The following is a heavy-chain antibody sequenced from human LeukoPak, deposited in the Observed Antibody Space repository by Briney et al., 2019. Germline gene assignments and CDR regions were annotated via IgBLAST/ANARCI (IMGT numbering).Heavy chain of an antibody. D-gene: IGHD3-22*01. CDR2: IYSGGST. J-gene: IGHJ4*02. CDR1: GFIVSGNY. V-gene: IGHV3-66*02. Sequence: GGSLRLSCAASGFIVSGNYMSWVRQAPGKGLEWVSVIYSGGSTYYADSVKGRFTISRDNSKNTLYLQMNSLRAEDTAVYYCARAPAPGYDSSGYPLWYYFDYWGQGTLVTVSS. CDR3: ARAPAPGYDSSGYPLWYYFDY.